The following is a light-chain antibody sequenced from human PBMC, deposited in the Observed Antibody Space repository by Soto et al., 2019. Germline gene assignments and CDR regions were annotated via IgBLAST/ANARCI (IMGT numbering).Light chain of an antibody. J-gene: IGLJ1*01. V-gene: IGLV2-14*01. CDR2: EVS. CDR1: SSDVGAYNY. Sequence: QSVLTQPASVSGSPGQSITVSCTGTSSDVGAYNYVSWYQQHPGKAPKLLIFEVSSRPSGVSNRFSGSKSGSTASLTISGLQAEDEADYYCSSYADSDTLYVFXTGTKVTVL. CDR3: SSYADSDTLYV.